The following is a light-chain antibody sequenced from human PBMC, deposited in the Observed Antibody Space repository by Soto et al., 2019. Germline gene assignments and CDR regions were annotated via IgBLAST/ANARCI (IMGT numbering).Light chain of an antibody. CDR1: QTVTTY. V-gene: IGKV3-11*01. CDR2: DAS. Sequence: EIVLTQSPATLSSSPGERATLSCRASQTVTTYLGWYQQRPGQAPRLLIYDASNRATGIPARFSGSGSGTDFTLTISSLEPEDFAVYYCQQRSNWPWTFGQGTKVEIK. CDR3: QQRSNWPWT. J-gene: IGKJ1*01.